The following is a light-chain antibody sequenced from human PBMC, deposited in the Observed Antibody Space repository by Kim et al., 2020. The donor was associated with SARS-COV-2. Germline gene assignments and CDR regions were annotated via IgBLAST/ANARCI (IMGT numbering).Light chain of an antibody. J-gene: IGLJ3*02. CDR2: EVS. CDR1: SSDVGGYKY. CDR3: CSYAGSSNWL. Sequence: GQSVTISCSGTSSDVGGYKYVSWYQQHPGKAPKLIIYEVSERPSGVPDRFSGSKSGNTASLIVSGLQAEDEADYYCCSYAGSSNWLFGGGTQLTV. V-gene: IGLV2-8*01.